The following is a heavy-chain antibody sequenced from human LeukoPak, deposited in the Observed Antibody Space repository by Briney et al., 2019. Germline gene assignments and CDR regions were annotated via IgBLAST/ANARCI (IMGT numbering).Heavy chain of an antibody. D-gene: IGHD2-8*01. CDR1: GGSISSYY. CDR2: IYYSGST. J-gene: IGHJ5*02. CDR3: ASRRLECKPYNGVFPSYP. V-gene: IGHV4-59*01. Sequence: PSETLSLTCTVSGGSISSYYWGWIRQLPGKGLEWIGYIYYSGSTNYNPSLKSRVTISVDTSKNQFSLKLSSVTAAETPEYYGASRRLECKPYNGVFPSYPWGQESLVTVSS.